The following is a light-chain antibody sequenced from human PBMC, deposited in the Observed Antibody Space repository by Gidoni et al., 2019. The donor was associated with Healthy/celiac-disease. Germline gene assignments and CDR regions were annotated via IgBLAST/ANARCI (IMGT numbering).Light chain of an antibody. CDR3: CSYAGSSNWV. CDR1: SSDVGSYNL. Sequence: QTALSQPASVSGSPGQAIIISWPGTSSDVGSYNLVYWYQQLPGKASKLMIYECSKRPAWVSNRFSGSKPGNTASLTISGLQAEDEADYYCCSYAGSSNWVFGGGTKLTVL. V-gene: IGLV2-23*01. CDR2: ECS. J-gene: IGLJ3*02.